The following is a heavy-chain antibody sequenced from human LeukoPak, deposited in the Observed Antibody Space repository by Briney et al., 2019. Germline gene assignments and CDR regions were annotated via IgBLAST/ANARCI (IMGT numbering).Heavy chain of an antibody. V-gene: IGHV3-53*01. CDR2: IYSGGST. Sequence: GGSLRLSCAASEFTVSSNYMNWVRQAPGKGLEWVSVIYSGGSTYYADSVKGRFPISRDNSKNTLYLQMNSLRAEDTAVYYCARGGAAAGYYYYGMDVWGQGTTVTVSS. D-gene: IGHD4-17*01. CDR3: ARGGAAAGYYYYGMDV. J-gene: IGHJ6*02. CDR1: EFTVSSNY.